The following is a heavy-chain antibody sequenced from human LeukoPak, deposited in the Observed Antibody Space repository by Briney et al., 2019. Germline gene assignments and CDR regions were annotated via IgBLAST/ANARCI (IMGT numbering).Heavy chain of an antibody. D-gene: IGHD4-17*01. CDR1: GFTVSSNY. CDR2: IYSGGST. Sequence: GGSLRLSCAASGFTVSSNYMSWVRQAPGKGLEWVSVIYSGGSTYYADSVKGRFTISRDNSENTLYLQMNSLRAEDTAVYYCAGTDYGDYSTGYYGMDVWGQGTTVTVSS. V-gene: IGHV3-66*01. CDR3: AGTDYGDYSTGYYGMDV. J-gene: IGHJ6*02.